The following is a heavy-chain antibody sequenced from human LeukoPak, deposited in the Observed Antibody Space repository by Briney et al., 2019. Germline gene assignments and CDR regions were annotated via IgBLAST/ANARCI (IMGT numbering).Heavy chain of an antibody. D-gene: IGHD3-22*01. V-gene: IGHV3-23*01. CDR2: ISGSGGST. CDR1: GFTFSSYA. J-gene: IGHJ4*02. Sequence: GGSLRLSCVASGFTFSSYAMSWVRQAPGKGLEWVSAISGSGGSTYYADSVKGRFTISRDNSKNTLYLQMNSLRAEDTAVYYCAKASGMIVVVITEADYWGQGTLVTVSS. CDR3: AKASGMIVVVITEADY.